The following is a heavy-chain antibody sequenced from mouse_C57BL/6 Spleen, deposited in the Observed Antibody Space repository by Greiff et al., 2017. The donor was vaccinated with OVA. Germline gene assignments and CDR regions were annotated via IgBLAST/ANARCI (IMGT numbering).Heavy chain of an antibody. CDR1: GYSITSGYY. D-gene: IGHD5-1*01. CDR3: ARARSNFDY. Sequence: EVQLQESGPGLVKPSQSLSLTCSVTGYSITSGYYWNWIRQFPGNKLEWMGYISYDGSNNYNPSLKNRISITRDTSKNQFFLKLNSVTTEDTATYYCARARSNFDYWGQGTTLTVSS. CDR2: ISYDGSN. J-gene: IGHJ2*01. V-gene: IGHV3-6*01.